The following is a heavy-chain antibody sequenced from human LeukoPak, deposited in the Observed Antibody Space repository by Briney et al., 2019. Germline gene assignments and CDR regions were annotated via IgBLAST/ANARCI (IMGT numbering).Heavy chain of an antibody. CDR1: GGSIRNYY. CDR3: ARAYTYGSGSLPWFDP. Sequence: SETLSLTCTVSGGSIRNYYWNWIRQPPGKGLEWLGYIYYSGSTNYNPSLKSRVTISVDTSKNQFSLKLTSVTAADTAVYYCARAYTYGSGSLPWFDPWGQGTLVTVSS. V-gene: IGHV4-59*01. D-gene: IGHD3-10*01. CDR2: IYYSGST. J-gene: IGHJ5*02.